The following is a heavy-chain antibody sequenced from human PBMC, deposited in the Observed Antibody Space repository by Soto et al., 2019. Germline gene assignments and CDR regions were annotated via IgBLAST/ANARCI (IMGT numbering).Heavy chain of an antibody. CDR2: IWYDGSNK. D-gene: IGHD2-15*01. CDR3: ARDSPLDVVVVEGAGCAFDI. Sequence: GGSLRLSCAASGFTFSSYGMHWVRQAPGKGLEWVAVIWYDGSNKYYADSVKGRFTISRDNSKNTLYLQMNSLRAEDTAVYYCARDSPLDVVVVEGAGCAFDIWGQGTMVTVSS. V-gene: IGHV3-33*01. J-gene: IGHJ3*02. CDR1: GFTFSSYG.